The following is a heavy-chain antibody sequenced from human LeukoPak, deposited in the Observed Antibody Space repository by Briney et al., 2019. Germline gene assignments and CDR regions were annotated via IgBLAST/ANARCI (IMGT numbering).Heavy chain of an antibody. CDR2: IYYSGST. CDR1: GGSISSSSYY. Sequence: SETLSLTCTVSGGSISSSSYYRGWIRQPPGKGLEWIGSIYYSGSTYYNPSLKSRVTISVDTSKNQFSLKLSSVTAADTAVYYCARFREVVVITGDAFDIWGQGTMVTVSS. V-gene: IGHV4-39*01. J-gene: IGHJ3*02. CDR3: ARFREVVVITGDAFDI. D-gene: IGHD3-22*01.